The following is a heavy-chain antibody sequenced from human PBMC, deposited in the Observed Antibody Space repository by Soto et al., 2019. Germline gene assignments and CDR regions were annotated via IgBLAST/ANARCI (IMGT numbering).Heavy chain of an antibody. V-gene: IGHV3-7*01. J-gene: IGHJ4*02. D-gene: IGHD5-18*01. CDR2: IKQDGSEK. Sequence: GGSLRLSCAASGFTFSSYWMSWVRQAPGKGLEWVANIKQDGSEKYYVDSVKGRFTISRDNAKNSLYLQMNSLRAEDTAVYYCARSTTDTAMAPSFDYWGQGTLVTVSS. CDR3: ARSTTDTAMAPSFDY. CDR1: GFTFSSYW.